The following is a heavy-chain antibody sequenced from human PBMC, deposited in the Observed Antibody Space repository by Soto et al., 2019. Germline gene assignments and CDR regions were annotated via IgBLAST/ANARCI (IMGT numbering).Heavy chain of an antibody. D-gene: IGHD6-13*01. CDR2: ISYDGSNK. V-gene: IGHV3-30-3*01. J-gene: IGHJ6*02. Sequence: PGGSLRLSCAASGFTFSSYAMHWVRQAPGKGLEWVAVISYDGSNKYYADSVKGRFTISRDNSKNTLYLQMNSLRAEDTAVYYCARSYSSSLYYYYYYGMDVWGQGTTVTVSS. CDR3: ARSYSSSLYYYYYYGMDV. CDR1: GFTFSSYA.